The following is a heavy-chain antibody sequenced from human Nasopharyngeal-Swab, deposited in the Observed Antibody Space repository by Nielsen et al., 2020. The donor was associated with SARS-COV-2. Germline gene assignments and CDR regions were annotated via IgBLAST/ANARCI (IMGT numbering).Heavy chain of an antibody. CDR3: ARVSPVRNYLDY. V-gene: IGHV1-46*01. J-gene: IGHJ4*02. CDR2: INPSGGSI. Sequence: WVRQAPGQGLEWVGMINPSGGSISGGTTIYAQKFRGRVTVTRDTSTSTVYMGLSSLRSEDTAVYFCARVSPVRNYLDYWGQGTLVTVSS.